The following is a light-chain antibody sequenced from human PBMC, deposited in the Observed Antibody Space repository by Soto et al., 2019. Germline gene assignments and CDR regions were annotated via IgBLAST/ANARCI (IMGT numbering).Light chain of an antibody. CDR3: QQYNNWPRGT. V-gene: IGKV3-15*01. J-gene: IGKJ5*01. CDR2: GAS. Sequence: EIVMTQSPATLSVSPGERATLSCRASQSVSSNLAWYQQKPGQAPRLLIYGASSRATGIPVRFSGSGSGTEFTLTISSLQSEDFAIYYCQQYNNWPRGTFGQGTRLEIK. CDR1: QSVSSN.